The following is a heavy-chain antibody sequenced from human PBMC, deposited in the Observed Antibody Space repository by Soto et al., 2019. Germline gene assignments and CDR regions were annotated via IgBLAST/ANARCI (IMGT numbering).Heavy chain of an antibody. Sequence: SETLSLTCTVSGGSISSYYCSWIRQPPGKGLEWIGYIYYSGSTNYNPSLKSRVTISVDTSKNQFSLKLSSVTAADTAVYYCARRGGGNPAALYGMDVWGQGTTVTVSS. CDR3: ARRGGGNPAALYGMDV. J-gene: IGHJ6*02. CDR1: GGSISSYY. D-gene: IGHD2-15*01. V-gene: IGHV4-59*08. CDR2: IYYSGST.